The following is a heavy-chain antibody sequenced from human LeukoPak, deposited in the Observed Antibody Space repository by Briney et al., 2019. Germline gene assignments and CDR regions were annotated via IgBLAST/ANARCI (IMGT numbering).Heavy chain of an antibody. V-gene: IGHV4-30-4*01. CDR2: IYYSGST. D-gene: IGHD2-15*01. CDR3: ATEDLARWWRRGYFQH. J-gene: IGHJ1*01. Sequence: SETLSLTCTVSGGSISSGDYYWSWIRQPPGKGLEWIGYIYYSGSTYYNPSLKSRVTISVDTSKNQFSLKLSSVTAADTAVYYCATEDLARWWRRGYFQHWGQGTLVTVSS. CDR1: GGSISSGDYY.